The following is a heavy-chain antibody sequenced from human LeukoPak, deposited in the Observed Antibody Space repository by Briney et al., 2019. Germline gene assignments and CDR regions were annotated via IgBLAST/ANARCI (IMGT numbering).Heavy chain of an antibody. D-gene: IGHD1-1*01. Sequence: GASVKVSCKASGYTFTGYYMHWVRQAPGQGLEWMGWIRVYNGNTEYAQKLQGRVTMTTDTSTNTAYMELRILRSDDTAVYYCARGAGSHYWYFDLWGRGTLVTVSS. CDR1: GYTFTGYY. V-gene: IGHV1-18*04. J-gene: IGHJ2*01. CDR3: ARGAGSHYWYFDL. CDR2: IRVYNGNT.